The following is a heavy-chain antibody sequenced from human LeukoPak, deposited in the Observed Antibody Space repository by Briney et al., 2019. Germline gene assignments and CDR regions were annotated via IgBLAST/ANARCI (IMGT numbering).Heavy chain of an antibody. Sequence: SETLSLTCTVSGGSISRSNYYWGWIRQPPGKRLEWIGSIFYSGTTFYNPSLKSRVTISVDTSKNQFSLKLSSVTAADTAMYYCARHADNYDFWTGYLDYWGQGTLVTVSS. CDR2: IFYSGTT. J-gene: IGHJ4*02. V-gene: IGHV4-39*01. D-gene: IGHD3-3*01. CDR1: GGSISRSNYY. CDR3: ARHADNYDFWTGYLDY.